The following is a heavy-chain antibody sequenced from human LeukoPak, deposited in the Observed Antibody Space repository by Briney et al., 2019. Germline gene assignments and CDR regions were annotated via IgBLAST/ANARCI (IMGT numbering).Heavy chain of an antibody. CDR1: GYTFTSYD. V-gene: IGHV1-8*03. Sequence: ASVKVSCKASGYTFTSYDINWVRQATGQGLEWMGWMNPNSGNTGYAQKFQGRVTITRNTSISTAYMELSSLRSEDTAVYYCARANYYYYHMDVWGKGTTVTVSS. CDR2: MNPNSGNT. J-gene: IGHJ6*03. CDR3: ARANYYYYHMDV.